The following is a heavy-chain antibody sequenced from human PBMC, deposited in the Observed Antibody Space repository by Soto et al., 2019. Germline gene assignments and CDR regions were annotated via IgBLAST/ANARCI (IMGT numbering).Heavy chain of an antibody. CDR1: GFTFSGFG. CDR2: IWYDGSDK. CDR3: AFGNLSYYFDF. D-gene: IGHD3-16*01. J-gene: IGHJ4*02. Sequence: GGSLRLSCAASGFTFSGFGMHWVRQAPGKGPEWVAIIWYDGSDKYYADSVKGRFTISRDNSKNTLYLQMNSLRAEDTAVYHCAFGNLSYYFDFWGQGTPVTVSS. V-gene: IGHV3-33*01.